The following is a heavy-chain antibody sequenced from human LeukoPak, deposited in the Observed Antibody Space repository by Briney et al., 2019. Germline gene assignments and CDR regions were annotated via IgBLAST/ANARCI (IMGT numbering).Heavy chain of an antibody. Sequence: GGSLRLSCAASGFTFSSHAMHWVRQAPGKGLEWVAIISYDGSSIYYADSVKGRFTISRDNSKNTLYLQMNSLTAEDTAVYYCARGGSGSYYYYFYYMDVWGEGTTVTVSS. J-gene: IGHJ6*03. V-gene: IGHV3-30-3*01. CDR2: ISYDGSSI. D-gene: IGHD1-26*01. CDR3: ARGGSGSYYYYFYYMDV. CDR1: GFTFSSHA.